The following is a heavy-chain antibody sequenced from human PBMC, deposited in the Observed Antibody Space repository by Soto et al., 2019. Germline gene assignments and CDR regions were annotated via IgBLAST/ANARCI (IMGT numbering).Heavy chain of an antibody. Sequence: SETLSLTCTVSGGSISSSSYYWGWIRQPPGKGLEWIGSIYYSGSTYYNPSLKSRVPISVDTSKNQFSLKLSSVTAADTAVYYCARHLSYNWNYGFDYWGQGTLVTVSS. D-gene: IGHD1-7*01. CDR1: GGSISSSSYY. J-gene: IGHJ4*02. CDR2: IYYSGST. CDR3: ARHLSYNWNYGFDY. V-gene: IGHV4-39*01.